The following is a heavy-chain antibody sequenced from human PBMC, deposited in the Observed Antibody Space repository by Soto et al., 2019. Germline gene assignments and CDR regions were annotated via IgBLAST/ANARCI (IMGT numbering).Heavy chain of an antibody. J-gene: IGHJ6*02. CDR1: GFTFSNAW. CDR3: IAPYDFWCCPHYYYYYGMDV. V-gene: IGHV3-15*01. Sequence: EVQLVESGGDFVKPGGSLRISCAASGFTFSNAWMSWVRQAPGKGLEWVGLIKTTTDGGTTDYAAPVKGRFSILRDDSKNTVYLQMNSLKTEDTGVYYCIAPYDFWCCPHYYYYYGMDVWGQGTTVTVSS. CDR2: IKTTTDGGTT. D-gene: IGHD3-3*01.